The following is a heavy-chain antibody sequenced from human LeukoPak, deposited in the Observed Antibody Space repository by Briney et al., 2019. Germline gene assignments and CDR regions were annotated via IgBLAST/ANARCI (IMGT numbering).Heavy chain of an antibody. V-gene: IGHV1-46*01. CDR2: INPSGGST. J-gene: IGHJ4*02. CDR3: ARDFGVAAAGPKTNPSLILDY. D-gene: IGHD6-13*01. CDR1: GYTFTSYY. Sequence: GASVEVSCKASGYTFTSYYMHWVRQAPGQGLEWMGIINPSGGSTSYAQKFQGRVTMTRDTSTSTVYMELSSLRSEDTAVYYCARDFGVAAAGPKTNPSLILDYWGQGTLVTVSS.